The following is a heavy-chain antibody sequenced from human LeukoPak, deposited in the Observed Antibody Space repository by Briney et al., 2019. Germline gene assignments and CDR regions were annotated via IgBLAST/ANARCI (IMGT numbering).Heavy chain of an antibody. CDR2: IYYSGST. CDR3: ARIPYYYYAMDV. Sequence: SETLSLTCTVSGGSISSYYWSWIRQPPGKGLEWIGYIYYSGSTNYNPSLKSRVTISVDTSKNQFSLNLSSVTAADTAVYYCARIPYYYYAMDVWGQGTTVTVSS. CDR1: GGSISSYY. V-gene: IGHV4-59*12. J-gene: IGHJ6*02.